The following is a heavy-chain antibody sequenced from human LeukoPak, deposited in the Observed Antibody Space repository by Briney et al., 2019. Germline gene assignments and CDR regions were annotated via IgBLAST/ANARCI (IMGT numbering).Heavy chain of an antibody. CDR1: GFSFSSYS. V-gene: IGHV3-48*02. CDR2: ISSGSSTI. J-gene: IGHJ4*02. D-gene: IGHD6-19*01. Sequence: PGDSLRLSCAASGFSFSSYSMNWVRQAPGKGLEWVSYISSGSSTIYYAYSVKGRFTISRDDAKNSLYLQMTGLRDEDTAVYYCARGPGLAMGKGYFDYCGQGTLVTVSS. CDR3: ARGPGLAMGKGYFDY.